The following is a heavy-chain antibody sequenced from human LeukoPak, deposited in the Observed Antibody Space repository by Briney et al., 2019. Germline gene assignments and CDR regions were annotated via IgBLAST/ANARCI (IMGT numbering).Heavy chain of an antibody. J-gene: IGHJ4*02. CDR2: INHSGST. CDR1: GGSFSGYY. CDR3: ARGGTRITGTTRRTNLDY. V-gene: IGHV4-34*01. D-gene: IGHD1-7*01. Sequence: SETLSLTCAVYGGSFSGYYWSWIRQPPGKGLEWIGEINHSGSTNYNPSLKSRVTTSVDTSKNQFSLKLSSVTAADTAVYYCARGGTRITGTTRRTNLDYWGQGTLVTVSS.